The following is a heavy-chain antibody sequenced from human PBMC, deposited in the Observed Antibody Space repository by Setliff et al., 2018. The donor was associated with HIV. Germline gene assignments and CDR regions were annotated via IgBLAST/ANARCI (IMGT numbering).Heavy chain of an antibody. V-gene: IGHV4-4*07. J-gene: IGHJ6*03. CDR3: ARDQAEYNFWSGYWGNYYYYMDV. Sequence: PSETLSLTCTVSGASISTYYWNWIRQPAGKGLEWIGRIYTSGSTNYNPSLKSRVTMSVDTSKNQFSLKLSSVTAADTAVYYCARDQAEYNFWSGYWGNYYYYMDVWGKGTTVTVSS. D-gene: IGHD3-3*01. CDR1: GASISTYY. CDR2: IYTSGST.